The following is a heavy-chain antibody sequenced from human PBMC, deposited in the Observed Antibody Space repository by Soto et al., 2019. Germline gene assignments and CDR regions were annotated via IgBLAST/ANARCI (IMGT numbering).Heavy chain of an antibody. CDR1: GFTFTSSA. CDR3: AADGPYYYDSSGYYYGWFDP. J-gene: IGHJ5*02. Sequence: GASVKVSCTASGFTFTSSAVQWVRQARGQRLEWIGWIVVGSGNTNYAQKFQERVTITRDMSTSTAYMELSSLRSEDTAVYYCAADGPYYYDSSGYYYGWFDPWGQGTLVTVS. D-gene: IGHD3-22*01. V-gene: IGHV1-58*01. CDR2: IVVGSGNT.